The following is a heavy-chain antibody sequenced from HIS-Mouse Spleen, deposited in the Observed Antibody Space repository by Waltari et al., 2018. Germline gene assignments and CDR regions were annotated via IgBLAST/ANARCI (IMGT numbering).Heavy chain of an antibody. Sequence: QVQLVQSGAEVKKPGASVKVSCKASGYTFTSYYMHWVRQAPGQGLEWMGIINPSGGSTREEQKFQGRVTMTRDTSTSTVYMELSSLRSEDTAVYYCARGDCTNGVCYEYFQHWGQGTLVTVSS. CDR3: ARGDCTNGVCYEYFQH. J-gene: IGHJ1*01. V-gene: IGHV1-46*01. CDR2: INPSGGST. D-gene: IGHD2-8*01. CDR1: GYTFTSYY.